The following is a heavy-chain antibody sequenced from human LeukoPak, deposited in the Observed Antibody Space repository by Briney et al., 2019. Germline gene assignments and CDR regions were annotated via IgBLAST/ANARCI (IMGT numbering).Heavy chain of an antibody. CDR1: VFTFSSYE. CDR2: ISSSGTGT. CDR3: ARWYCTSSSCHYYYYGMDV. V-gene: IGHV3-48*03. Sequence: GGSLRLSCAASVFTFSSYEMNWVRQAPGKGLERVSFISSSGTGTYYVDSVKGRFTISRDNAKNSLYLQMNSLRAEDTAVYYCARWYCTSSSCHYYYYGMDVWGQGTTVTVSS. D-gene: IGHD2-2*01. J-gene: IGHJ6*02.